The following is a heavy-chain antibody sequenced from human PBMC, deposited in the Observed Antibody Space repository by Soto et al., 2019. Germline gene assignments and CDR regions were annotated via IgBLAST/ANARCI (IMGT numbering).Heavy chain of an antibody. CDR2: IKTDGTYA. D-gene: IGHD3-22*01. J-gene: IGHJ4*02. Sequence: EVQLVESGGDLVQPGGSLRLSCAASGFTFSTYWMHWVRQAPGKGLLWVSRIKTDGTYATYADSVKGRFTISRDNAKNTLYLQMNSLRVDDADVYYCAAGSSGYYANWGQGTLVTVSS. CDR1: GFTFSTYW. CDR3: AAGSSGYYAN. V-gene: IGHV3-74*01.